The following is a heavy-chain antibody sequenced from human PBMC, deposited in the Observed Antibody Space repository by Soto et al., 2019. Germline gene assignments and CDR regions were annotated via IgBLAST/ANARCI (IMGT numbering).Heavy chain of an antibody. D-gene: IGHD6-19*01. Sequence: PGGSLRLSCAASGFTFSSYEMNWVRQAPGKGLEWVSYISSSGSTIYYADSVKGRFTISRDNAKNSLYLQMNSVRAEDTAVYYWARGQYSSGGGYFDYWGQETLVTVSS. CDR1: GFTFSSYE. CDR3: ARGQYSSGGGYFDY. J-gene: IGHJ4*02. CDR2: ISSSGSTI. V-gene: IGHV3-48*03.